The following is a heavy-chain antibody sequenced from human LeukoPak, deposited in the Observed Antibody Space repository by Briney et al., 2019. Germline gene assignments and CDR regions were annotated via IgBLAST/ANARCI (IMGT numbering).Heavy chain of an antibody. CDR1: GYTFTSYY. Sequence: ASVNVSCKASGYTFTSYYMHWVRQAPGQGLEGMGIINPSVGSTSYAQKLQGRVTMTRDTSTSTVYMELSSLRSEDTAVYYCARDGWCSSTSCDINYYYGMDVWGQGTTVTVSS. CDR3: ARDGWCSSTSCDINYYYGMDV. D-gene: IGHD2-2*02. CDR2: INPSVGST. J-gene: IGHJ6*02. V-gene: IGHV1-46*04.